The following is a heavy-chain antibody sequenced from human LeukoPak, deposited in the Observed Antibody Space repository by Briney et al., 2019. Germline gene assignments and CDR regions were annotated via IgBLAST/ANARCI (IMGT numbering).Heavy chain of an antibody. CDR2: TYYRGSS. V-gene: IGHV4-59*01. Sequence: SETLSLTCGVAGGSISGYYWTWIRQPPGKGLEWIGYTYYRGSSSFNPSLRSRVTISVDMSKNQVSLKLTSVTAADTAVYYCAREGLVDPATIFDYWGQGALVTVSS. CDR1: GGSISGYY. D-gene: IGHD5-24*01. CDR3: AREGLVDPATIFDY. J-gene: IGHJ4*02.